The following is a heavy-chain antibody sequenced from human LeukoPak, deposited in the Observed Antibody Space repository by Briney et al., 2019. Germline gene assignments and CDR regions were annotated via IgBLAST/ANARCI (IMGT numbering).Heavy chain of an antibody. D-gene: IGHD6-13*01. CDR3: ARVGYTSYYYGMDV. V-gene: IGHV3-64*01. J-gene: IGHJ6*02. CDR1: GFTFSSYA. CDR2: ISSNGGST. Sequence: GGSLRLSCAASGFTFSSYAMHWVRQAPGKGLEYVSAISSNGGSTYYANSVKGRFTISRDNSKNTLYLQMGSLRAEDMAVYCCARVGYTSYYYGMDVWGQGTTVTVSS.